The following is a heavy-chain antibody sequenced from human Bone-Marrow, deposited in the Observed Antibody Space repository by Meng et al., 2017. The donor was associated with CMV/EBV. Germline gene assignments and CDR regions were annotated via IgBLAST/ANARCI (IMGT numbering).Heavy chain of an antibody. CDR2: INPSGGST. D-gene: IGHD2-21*01. Sequence: ASVKVSCKASGYTFTSYYMHWVRQAPGQGLEWMGIINPSGGSTSYAQKFQGRVTMTRDTSISTAYMELSRLRSDDTAVYYCARDVKGGDRAFDIWGQGTMVTVSS. V-gene: IGHV1-46*01. CDR1: GYTFTSYY. J-gene: IGHJ3*02. CDR3: ARDVKGGDRAFDI.